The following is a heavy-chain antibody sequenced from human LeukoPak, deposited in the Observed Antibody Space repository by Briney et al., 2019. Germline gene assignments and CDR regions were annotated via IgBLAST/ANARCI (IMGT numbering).Heavy chain of an antibody. J-gene: IGHJ5*02. CDR2: IYHSGST. CDR1: GGSISSSNW. D-gene: IGHD4-17*01. Sequence: PSGTLSLTCAVSGGSISSSNWWSWVRQPPGKGLEWIGEIYHSGSTNYNPSLKSRVTISVDKSKNQFSLKLSSVTAADTAVYYCARDGTAVTTTGWFDPWGQGTLVTVSS. CDR3: ARDGTAVTTTGWFDP. V-gene: IGHV4-4*02.